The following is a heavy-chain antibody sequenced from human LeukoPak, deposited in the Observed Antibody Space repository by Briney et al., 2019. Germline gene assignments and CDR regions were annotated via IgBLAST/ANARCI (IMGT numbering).Heavy chain of an antibody. D-gene: IGHD4-17*01. V-gene: IGHV1-2*02. CDR1: GYTFTGYY. CDR2: INPNSGGA. J-gene: IGHJ4*02. CDR3: ARFFGEFPGGDYGTAVGY. Sequence: GASVKVSCKASGYTFTGYYMHWVRQAPGQGLEWMGWINPNSGGANYAQKFQGRVTMTRDTSISTAYMELSRLRSDDTAVYYCARFFGEFPGGDYGTAVGYWGQGTLVTVSS.